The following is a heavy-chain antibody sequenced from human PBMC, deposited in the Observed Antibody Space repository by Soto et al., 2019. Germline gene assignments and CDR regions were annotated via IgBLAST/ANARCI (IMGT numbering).Heavy chain of an antibody. Sequence: EVQILESGGSLVQPGGSLSLSCTASGFTFSSAAMNWVRQAPGKGLEWFSILSGTDSRTYYADSVKGRFTISRDNSRNTLYLDMISLRAEDTVVYYCARSLDIHYKNGFDPWGHGTLVTVSS. CDR3: ARSLDIHYKNGFDP. D-gene: IGHD2-8*01. CDR2: LSGTDSRT. CDR1: GFTFSSAA. V-gene: IGHV3-23*01. J-gene: IGHJ5*02.